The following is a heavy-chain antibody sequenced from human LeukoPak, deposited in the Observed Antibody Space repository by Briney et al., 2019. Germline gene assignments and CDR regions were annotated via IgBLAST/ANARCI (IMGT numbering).Heavy chain of an antibody. Sequence: PGGSLRLSCAASGFTFSSYAMHWVRQAPGKGLEGVAVISYDGSNKYYADSVKGRFTISRDNSKNTLYLQMNRLRAEDTAVYYCAREAYCGGDCYRYGDYYYYYMDVWGKGTTVTVSS. D-gene: IGHD2-21*02. V-gene: IGHV3-30*04. CDR3: AREAYCGGDCYRYGDYYYYYMDV. CDR2: ISYDGSNK. CDR1: GFTFSSYA. J-gene: IGHJ6*03.